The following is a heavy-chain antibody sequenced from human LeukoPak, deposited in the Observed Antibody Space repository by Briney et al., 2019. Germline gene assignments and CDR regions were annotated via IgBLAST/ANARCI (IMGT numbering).Heavy chain of an antibody. CDR2: ISAYNGNT. V-gene: IGHV1-18*01. CDR1: GYTFTSYG. CDR3: ARYDPDYGGNSAFDY. J-gene: IGHJ4*01. Sequence: GASVKVSCKASGYTFTSYGISWVRQAPGQGLEWMGWISAYNGNTNYAQKLQGRVTMTTDTSTSTAYMELRSLRSDDTAVYYCARYDPDYGGNSAFDYWGHGTQVTVSS. D-gene: IGHD4-23*01.